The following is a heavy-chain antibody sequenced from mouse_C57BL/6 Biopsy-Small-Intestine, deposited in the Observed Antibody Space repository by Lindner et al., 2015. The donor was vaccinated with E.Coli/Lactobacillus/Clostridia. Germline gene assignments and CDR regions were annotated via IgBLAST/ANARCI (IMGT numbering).Heavy chain of an antibody. D-gene: IGHD2-1*01. CDR3: VRALYYGNPAWFGY. J-gene: IGHJ3*01. CDR2: IRSRSGNYAT. CDR1: GFTFNTYA. V-gene: IGHV10-3*01. Sequence: VQLQESGGGLVQSKGSLKLSCAASGFTFNTYAMHWVRQAPGKGLEWVARIRSRSGNYATYYADSVKDRFTISRDDSQSMLYLQMNSLKTEDTAMYYCVRALYYGNPAWFGYWGQGTLVTVSA.